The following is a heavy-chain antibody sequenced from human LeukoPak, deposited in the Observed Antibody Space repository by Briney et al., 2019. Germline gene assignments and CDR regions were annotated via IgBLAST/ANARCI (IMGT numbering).Heavy chain of an antibody. Sequence: GGSLRLSCAASGFTFRSNTMSWVRQAPGRGLEWVSVISGSGSSTYYADSVKGRFTISRDNSMNTLYLQMSSLRAEDTAIYYCARGGYSSSWYRGDSDYWGQGTLVTVSS. D-gene: IGHD6-13*01. CDR2: ISGSGSST. CDR1: GFTFRSNT. V-gene: IGHV3-23*01. CDR3: ARGGYSSSWYRGDSDY. J-gene: IGHJ4*02.